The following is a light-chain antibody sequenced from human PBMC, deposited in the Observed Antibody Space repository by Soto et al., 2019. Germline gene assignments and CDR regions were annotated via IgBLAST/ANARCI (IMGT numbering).Light chain of an antibody. CDR1: QTISSW. CDR3: QHYTSYSEA. J-gene: IGKJ1*01. V-gene: IGKV1-5*03. CDR2: KAC. Sequence: DIPMTQSPSTLSGSVGDRVTITCRASQTISSWLAWSQQKPGIAPKLLIYKACTVKSGVPSRFSGSGSGTEFTLTISSLQPDDFATYYCQHYTSYSEAFGKGTKLELK.